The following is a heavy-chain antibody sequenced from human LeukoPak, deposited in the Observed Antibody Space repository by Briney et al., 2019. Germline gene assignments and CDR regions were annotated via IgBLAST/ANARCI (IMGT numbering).Heavy chain of an antibody. CDR2: ISSSGSTI. D-gene: IGHD3-22*01. CDR1: GFTFNDYY. CDR3: ARDGYYYDSSYFDY. V-gene: IGHV3-11*01. Sequence: GGSLRLSCAASGFTFNDYYMSWIRQAPGKGLEWVSYISSSGSTIYYADSVKGRFTISRDNAKNSLYLQMNSLRAEDTAVYYCARDGYYYDSSYFDYWGQGTLVTVSS. J-gene: IGHJ4*02.